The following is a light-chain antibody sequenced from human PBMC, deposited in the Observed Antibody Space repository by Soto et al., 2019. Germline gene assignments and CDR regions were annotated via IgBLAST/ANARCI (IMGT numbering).Light chain of an antibody. CDR1: QNVRTF. Sequence: EVVLTQSPATLSLSPGERATLSCRASQNVRTFLDWSQQKPGQAPRLLIYGASNRATGIPARFSGSGSGTDFTLTISSLEPEDFAVYYCQQHSHWPPWTFGQGTRVEIQ. CDR2: GAS. V-gene: IGKV3-11*01. CDR3: QQHSHWPPWT. J-gene: IGKJ1*01.